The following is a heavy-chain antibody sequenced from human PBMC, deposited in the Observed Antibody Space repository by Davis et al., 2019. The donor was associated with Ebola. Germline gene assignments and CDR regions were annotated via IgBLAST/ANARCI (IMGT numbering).Heavy chain of an antibody. CDR3: ARVYYYDSSGIWGGYYFDY. V-gene: IGHV1-2*02. CDR1: GYTFTGYY. Sequence: ASVKVSCKASGYTFTGYYMHWVRQAPGQGLEWMGWINPNSGGTNYAQKFQGRVTMTRDTSISTAYMELRSLRSDDTAVYYCARVYYYDSSGIWGGYYFDYWGQGTLVTVSS. D-gene: IGHD3-22*01. CDR2: INPNSGGT. J-gene: IGHJ4*02.